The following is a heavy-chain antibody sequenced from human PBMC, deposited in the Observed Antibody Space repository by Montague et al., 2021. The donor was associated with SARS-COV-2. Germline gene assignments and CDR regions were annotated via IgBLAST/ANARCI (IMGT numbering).Heavy chain of an antibody. V-gene: IGHV3-30*04. Sequence: SLRLTCEAYGFHFNSYPMQWVRQTPGKGLEWVAVISSDGGVNYAXDSXKGRFTISRDNSKNTLFLEMHSLRAEDTAVYYCARDSEQLPPGAFDIWGQVTVVTVSS. J-gene: IGHJ3*02. CDR2: ISSDGGVN. D-gene: IGHD1/OR15-1a*01. CDR3: ARDSEQLPPGAFDI. CDR1: GFHFNSYP.